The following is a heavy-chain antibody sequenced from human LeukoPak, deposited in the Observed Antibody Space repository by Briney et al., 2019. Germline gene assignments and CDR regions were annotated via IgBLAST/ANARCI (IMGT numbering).Heavy chain of an antibody. D-gene: IGHD2-2*01. Sequence: SQTLSLTCTVSGGSITSAGYSWGWIRQPAGKGLEWIGRIYSSGSTNSNPSLKSRVTISVDTSKNQFSLKLSSVTAADTAVYYCARGYCTSTSCSENRYYFDPWGQGTLVTVSS. J-gene: IGHJ4*02. CDR3: ARGYCTSTSCSENRYYFDP. V-gene: IGHV4-61*02. CDR1: GGSITSAGYS. CDR2: IYSSGST.